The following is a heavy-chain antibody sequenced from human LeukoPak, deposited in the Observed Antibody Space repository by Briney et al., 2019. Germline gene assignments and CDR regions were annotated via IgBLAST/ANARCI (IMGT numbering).Heavy chain of an antibody. CDR3: ATYSYGDFDY. V-gene: IGHV3-30-3*01. J-gene: IGHJ4*02. D-gene: IGHD4-17*01. CDR1: GFTFSIYA. Sequence: GGSLRLSCAASGFTFSIYAMHWVRQAPGKGLEWVAVVSFDESAKYFADSVRGRFTISRDNSKNTLYLQMNSLRPEDTAVYYCATYSYGDFDYWGQGTLVTVSS. CDR2: VSFDESAK.